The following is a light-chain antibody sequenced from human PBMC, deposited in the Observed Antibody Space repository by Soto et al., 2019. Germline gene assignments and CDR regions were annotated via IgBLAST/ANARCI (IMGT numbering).Light chain of an antibody. Sequence: QSALTQPPSASGSPGQSVTISCTGTSSDVGGYNYVSWYQQHPGKAPKLMIYEVSKRPSGVPDRFSCSKSVNTASLTVSGLQDEDEADYYCSSYAGSNNYVFGTGTKLTVL. J-gene: IGLJ1*01. CDR1: SSDVGGYNY. V-gene: IGLV2-8*01. CDR2: EVS. CDR3: SSYAGSNNYV.